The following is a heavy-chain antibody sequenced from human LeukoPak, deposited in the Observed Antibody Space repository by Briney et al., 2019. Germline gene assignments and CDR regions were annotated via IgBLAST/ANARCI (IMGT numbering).Heavy chain of an antibody. CDR2: IIPIFGTA. CDR3: ARDAAIYGNGAYCYLW. Sequence: ASVKVSCKASGGTFSRYAISWVRQAPGQGLEWMGGIIPIFGTANYAQKFQGRVTITADESTTTAYMELSRLTSDDTAVYYCARDAAIYGNGAYCYLWWGQGTLVTVSS. CDR1: GGTFSRYA. D-gene: IGHD3-22*01. J-gene: IGHJ4*02. V-gene: IGHV1-69*13.